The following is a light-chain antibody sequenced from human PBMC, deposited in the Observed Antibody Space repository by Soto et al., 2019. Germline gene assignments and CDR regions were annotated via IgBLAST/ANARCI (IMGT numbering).Light chain of an antibody. CDR1: QTISSW. CDR3: QQSYSSPPT. J-gene: IGKJ1*01. V-gene: IGKV1-5*03. CDR2: KAS. Sequence: DIKMNQSPSTLSGSVGDRVTITCRASQTISSWLAWYQQKPGKAPKLLIYKASTLKSGVPSRFSGSGSGTEFTLTISSLQPEDFATYYCQQSYSSPPTFGQGTKVDIK.